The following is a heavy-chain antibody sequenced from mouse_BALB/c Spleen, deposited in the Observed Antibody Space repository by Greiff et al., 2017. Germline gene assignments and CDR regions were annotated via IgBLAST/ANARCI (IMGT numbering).Heavy chain of an antibody. CDR1: GYAFSSYW. D-gene: IGHD2-3*01. CDR2: IYPGDGDT. J-gene: IGHJ4*01. Sequence: QVQLQQSGAELVRPGSSVKISCKASGYAFSSYWMNWVKQRPGQGLEWIGQIYPGDGDTNYNGKFKGKATLTADKSSSTAYMQLSSLTSEDSAVFFCARRDYDGYYVGAMDYWGQGTSVTVAS. V-gene: IGHV1-80*01. CDR3: ARRDYDGYYVGAMDY.